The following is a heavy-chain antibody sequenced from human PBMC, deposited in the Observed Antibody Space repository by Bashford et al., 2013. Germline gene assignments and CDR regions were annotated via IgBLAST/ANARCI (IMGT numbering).Heavy chain of an antibody. D-gene: IGHD3-10*01. J-gene: IGHJ4*02. CDR2: IDPHSGGT. V-gene: IGHV1-2*02. Sequence: ASVKVSCKASGYTVTDYYLHWLRQAPGQGLEWMGWIDPHSGGTSYAQKFQGRVTITRDTSISTAYMDLSGLRSDDTAVYYCASGYGSGSYPNDINDYWGQGTLVTVSS. CDR1: GYTVTDYY. CDR3: ASGYGSGSYPNDINDY.